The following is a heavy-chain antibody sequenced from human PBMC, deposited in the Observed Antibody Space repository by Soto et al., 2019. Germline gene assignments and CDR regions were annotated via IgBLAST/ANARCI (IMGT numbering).Heavy chain of an antibody. CDR1: GFTFSSYA. V-gene: IGHV3-23*01. D-gene: IGHD3-22*01. CDR2: ISGSGGST. J-gene: IGHJ6*02. CDR3: AKNKVKYYDGMDV. Sequence: GGSLRLSCAASGFTFSSYAMSCVRQAPGKGLEWVSAISGSGGSTYYADSVKGRFTISRDNSKNTLYLQMNSLRAEDTAVYYCAKNKVKYYDGMDVWGQGTTVTVSS.